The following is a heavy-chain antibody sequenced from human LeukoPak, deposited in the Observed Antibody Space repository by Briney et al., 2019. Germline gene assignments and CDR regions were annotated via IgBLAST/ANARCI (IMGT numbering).Heavy chain of an antibody. CDR1: GYTFTNFA. CDR2: INADNGFT. D-gene: IGHD5/OR15-5a*01. J-gene: IGHJ4*01. V-gene: IGHV1-3*01. CDR3: ARVISDCADINCFKGYFDY. Sequence: ASVKVSCKASGYTFTNFAIHWGRLAPGQSLEWMGWINADNGFTKYFQKFQGRVTFSRDTSASIAYMELSSLGSGDTAVYYCARVISDCADINCFKGYFDYWGQGTPVTVSS.